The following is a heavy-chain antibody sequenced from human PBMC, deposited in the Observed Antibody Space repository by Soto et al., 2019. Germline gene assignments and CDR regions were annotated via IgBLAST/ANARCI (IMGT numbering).Heavy chain of an antibody. J-gene: IGHJ4*02. CDR1: GFNVSSNY. CDR3: ARNYSESGRGFDY. Sequence: EVQLVESGGGLIQPGGSLRLSCAASGFNVSSNYMSWVRQAPGKGLEWVSVICSGGSTYYADSVKCRFTFSRDKSKNTLYLQMSSLRAEATSVYYCARNYSESGRGFDYCGEGALGTVSS. CDR2: ICSGGST. V-gene: IGHV3-53*01. D-gene: IGHD2-15*01.